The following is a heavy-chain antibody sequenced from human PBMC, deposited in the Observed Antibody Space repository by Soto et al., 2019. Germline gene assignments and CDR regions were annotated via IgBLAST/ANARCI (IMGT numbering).Heavy chain of an antibody. D-gene: IGHD2-8*01. CDR1: GFTFSGHA. V-gene: IGHV3-23*01. J-gene: IGHJ4*02. CDR3: AKEIFAAAYAATSAFDL. Sequence: PGGSLRLSCAASGFTFSGHAMGWLRQAPGTGPEWVAFVDGSGGDTSYADSVKGRFTISRDNSDNSLFLHMNTLRAEDTGRYFCAKEIFAAAYAATSAFDLWGQGTLVTVSS. CDR2: VDGSGGDT.